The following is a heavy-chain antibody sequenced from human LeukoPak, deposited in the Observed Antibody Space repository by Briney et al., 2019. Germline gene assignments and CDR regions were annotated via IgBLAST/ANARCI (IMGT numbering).Heavy chain of an antibody. CDR2: INWNGGST. D-gene: IGHD5-18*01. Sequence: PGGSLRLSCAASGFTFDDYGMSWVRQAPGKGLEWVSGINWNGGSTGYADSVKGRFTISRDNAKNSLYLQMNSLRAEDTALYYCARVKDTAMVFDAFDIWGQGTMVTVSS. CDR3: ARVKDTAMVFDAFDI. V-gene: IGHV3-20*04. CDR1: GFTFDDYG. J-gene: IGHJ3*02.